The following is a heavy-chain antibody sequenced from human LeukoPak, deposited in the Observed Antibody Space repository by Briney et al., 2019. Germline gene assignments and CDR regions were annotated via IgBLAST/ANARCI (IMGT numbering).Heavy chain of an antibody. J-gene: IGHJ6*03. CDR1: GYTFTSYY. V-gene: IGHV1-46*01. CDR3: AKGGYYYYYMDV. Sequence: ASVKVSCKASGYTFTSYYMHWVRQAPGQGREWMGIINTSGGSTSYAQKFQGRVTMTRDTSTSTVYMELSSLRSEDTAVYYCAKGGYYYYYMDVWGKGTTVTVSS. D-gene: IGHD3-16*01. CDR2: INTSGGST.